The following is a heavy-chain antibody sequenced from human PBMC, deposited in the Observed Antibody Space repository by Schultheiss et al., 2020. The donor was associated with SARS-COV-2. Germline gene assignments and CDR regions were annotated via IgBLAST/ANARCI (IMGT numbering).Heavy chain of an antibody. CDR3: ARGRTNWAFDY. J-gene: IGHJ4*02. CDR2: ISYDGSNK. CDR1: GFTFSSYS. V-gene: IGHV3-30*03. D-gene: IGHD3-16*01. Sequence: GESLKISCAASGFTFSSYSMNWVRQAPGKGLEWVAVISYDGSNKYYADSVKGRFTISRDNSKNTLYLQMNSLRGEDTAIYYCARGRTNWAFDYWGQGTLVTVSS.